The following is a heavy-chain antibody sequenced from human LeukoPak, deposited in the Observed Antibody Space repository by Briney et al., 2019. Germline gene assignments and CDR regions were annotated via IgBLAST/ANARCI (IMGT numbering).Heavy chain of an antibody. D-gene: IGHD3-10*01. V-gene: IGHV4-34*01. CDR1: GGSFIGFH. Sequence: SETLSLTCAVYGGSFIGFHWNWIRQPPGKGLEWIGDINHSGSTNYNPSLTSRVTISVDTSKNQYSLKMSSVTAADTAIYYCARGPMDRGERFVGSMDVWGRGTTVTVSS. J-gene: IGHJ6*03. CDR2: INHSGST. CDR3: ARGPMDRGERFVGSMDV.